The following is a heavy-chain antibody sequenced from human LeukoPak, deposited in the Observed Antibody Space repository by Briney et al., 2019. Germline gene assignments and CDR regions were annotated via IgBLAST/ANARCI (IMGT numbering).Heavy chain of an antibody. Sequence: ASVKVSCKASGYTFTSYYMHWVRQAPGQGLEWMGIINPRGGSTSYAQKFQGRVTMTRDTSTSTVYMELSSLRSEDTAVYYCARDPSFLAVAGQYNWFDPWGQGTLVTVSS. CDR2: INPRGGST. D-gene: IGHD6-19*01. V-gene: IGHV1-46*01. J-gene: IGHJ5*02. CDR3: ARDPSFLAVAGQYNWFDP. CDR1: GYTFTSYY.